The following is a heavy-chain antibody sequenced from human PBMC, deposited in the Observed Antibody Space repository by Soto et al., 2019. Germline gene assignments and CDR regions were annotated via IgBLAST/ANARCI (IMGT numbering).Heavy chain of an antibody. D-gene: IGHD3-3*01. CDR1: GFTFSNSA. CDR2: LSYDGSHN. J-gene: IGHJ4*02. Sequence: QVQLVESGGGVVQPGRSLSLSCAASGFTFSNSAMHWVRQTPDKGLEWVAFLSYDGSHNYYADSVKGRFTISRDNSKNTLYLQMNSLRVEDTAVYYCAKDRSTVFGVVTYYFDYWGQGTLVTVSS. V-gene: IGHV3-30*18. CDR3: AKDRSTVFGVVTYYFDY.